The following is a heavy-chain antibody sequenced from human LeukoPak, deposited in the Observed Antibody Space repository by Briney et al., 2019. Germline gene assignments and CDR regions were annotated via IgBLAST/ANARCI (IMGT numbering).Heavy chain of an antibody. CDR1: GFTFSSYG. J-gene: IGHJ4*02. CDR3: AKDRAVVVAATTYFDY. CDR2: IRYDGSNK. Sequence: PGGSLRLSCAASGFTFSSYGMHWVRQAPGKGLEWVAFIRYDGSNKYYADPVKGRFTISRDNSKNTLYLQMNSLRAEDTAVYYCAKDRAVVVAATTYFDYWGQGTLVTVSS. D-gene: IGHD2-15*01. V-gene: IGHV3-30*02.